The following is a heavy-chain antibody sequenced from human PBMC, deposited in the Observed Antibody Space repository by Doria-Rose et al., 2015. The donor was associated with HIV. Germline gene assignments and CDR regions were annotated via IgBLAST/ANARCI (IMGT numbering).Heavy chain of an antibody. CDR1: GVSLSSPGMG. Sequence: SGPVLVKPTETLTLTCTVSGVSLSSPGMGVSWIRQPPGKALEWLANNFSDDEGSYKTSLKSRLTISGGTSKSQVVLTMTDMDPVGTATYYCARIKSSRWYHKYYFDFWGQGTLVIVSA. CDR2: NFSDDEG. V-gene: IGHV2-26*01. D-gene: IGHD6-13*01. CDR3: ARIKSSRWYHKYYFDF. J-gene: IGHJ4*02.